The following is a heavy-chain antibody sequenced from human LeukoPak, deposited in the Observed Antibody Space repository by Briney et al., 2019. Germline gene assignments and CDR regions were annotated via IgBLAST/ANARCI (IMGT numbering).Heavy chain of an antibody. V-gene: IGHV3-11*01. CDR3: GTHAGRTGSDD. D-gene: IGHD3/OR15-3a*01. Sequence: GGSLRLSCATSGFIFSGYYMSWIRQAPGKGLEWVSYISGSGSDISYADSVKGRFTISRDNAKDPLYLQMNSLRAEDTAVYYCGTHAGRTGSDDWGQGTLVTASS. J-gene: IGHJ4*02. CDR2: ISGSGSDI. CDR1: GFIFSGYY.